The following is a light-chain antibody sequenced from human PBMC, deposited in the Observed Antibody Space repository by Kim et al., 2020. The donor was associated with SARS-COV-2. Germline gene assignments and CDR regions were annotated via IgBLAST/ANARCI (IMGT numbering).Light chain of an antibody. CDR1: SGTIYTSY. CDR2: EHA. CDR3: QSYDSNRWL. V-gene: IGLV6-57*01. J-gene: IGLJ3*02. Sequence: GQTVPSACTRSSGTIYTSYVQWYRQRPGSPPTTVIYEHAQRPSGVPDRFSGSIDRSSNSASLTISGLKTEDEADYYCQSYDSNRWLFGGGTQLTVL.